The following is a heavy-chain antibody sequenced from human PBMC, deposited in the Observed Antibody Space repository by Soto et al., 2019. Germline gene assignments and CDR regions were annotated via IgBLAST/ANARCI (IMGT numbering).Heavy chain of an antibody. CDR2: ISSSSSYT. V-gene: IGHV3-11*06. D-gene: IGHD6-6*01. CDR3: ARAPRGDWQLVPLLYFDY. CDR1: GFTFSDYY. Sequence: GGSLRLSCAASGFTFSDYYMSWIRQAPGKGLEWVSYISSSSSYTNYADSVKGRFTISRDNAKNSLYLQMNSLRAEDTAVYYCARAPRGDWQLVPLLYFDYWGQGTLVTVSS. J-gene: IGHJ4*02.